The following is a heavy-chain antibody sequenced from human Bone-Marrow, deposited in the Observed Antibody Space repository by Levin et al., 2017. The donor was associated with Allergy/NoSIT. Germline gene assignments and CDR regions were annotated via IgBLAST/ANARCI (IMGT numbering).Heavy chain of an antibody. CDR1: GFIFSNYW. Sequence: LSLTCAASGFIFSNYWMHWVRQVPGKGLVWVSHITNDGSGISYVDSVKGRFTISRDNAKNTLYLQMSSLREEDTAVYFCVRGAGGLDHWGQGTLVIVSS. D-gene: IGHD3-16*01. J-gene: IGHJ4*02. CDR3: VRGAGGLDH. CDR2: ITNDGSGI. V-gene: IGHV3-74*01.